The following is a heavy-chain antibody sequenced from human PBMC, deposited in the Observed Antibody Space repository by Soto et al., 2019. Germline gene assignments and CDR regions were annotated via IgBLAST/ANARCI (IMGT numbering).Heavy chain of an antibody. CDR1: RWSFSGYY. Sequence: SETLLLTYAIYRWSFSGYYWTWIRQPPGKGLEWIGEINHSGSTNYNPSLKSRVTISVDTSKNQFSLKLMSLSAADTAVYYCGRLEGLATISYYFDYWGQGALVTVSS. CDR2: INHSGST. CDR3: GRLEGLATISYYFDY. J-gene: IGHJ4*02. V-gene: IGHV4-34*01. D-gene: IGHD3-9*01.